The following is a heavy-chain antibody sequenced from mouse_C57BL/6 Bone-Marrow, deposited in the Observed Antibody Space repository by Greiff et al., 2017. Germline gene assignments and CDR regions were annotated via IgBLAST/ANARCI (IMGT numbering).Heavy chain of an antibody. CDR1: GYTFTDYY. J-gene: IGHJ1*03. D-gene: IGHD1-1*01. Sequence: EVQLQQSGPELVKPGASVKISCTASGYTFTDYYMNWVKQSHGKSLEWIGDINPNNGGTSYNQKFKGKATLTVDTSSSTAYMELRGLTSEDPAVYYYARDDSSYRYFVVWGTGTTVTVSS. CDR2: INPNNGGT. CDR3: ARDDSSYRYFVV. V-gene: IGHV1-26*01.